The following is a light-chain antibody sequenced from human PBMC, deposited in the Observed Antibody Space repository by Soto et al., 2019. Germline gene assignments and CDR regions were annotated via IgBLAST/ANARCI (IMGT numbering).Light chain of an antibody. CDR1: QSVSSKY. CDR2: GAS. Sequence: EIVLTQSPGTLSLSPGERATLSCRGSQSVSSKYVAWYQQKRGQAPRLLIYGASSRATGIPTRFSGSGSGTDFTLTISRLEPEDFAVYYCQQYDTSPRTFGQGTKVEI. J-gene: IGKJ1*01. CDR3: QQYDTSPRT. V-gene: IGKV3-20*01.